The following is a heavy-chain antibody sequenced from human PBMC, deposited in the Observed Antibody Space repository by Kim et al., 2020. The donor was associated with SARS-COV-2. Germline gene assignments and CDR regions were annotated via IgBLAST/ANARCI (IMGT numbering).Heavy chain of an antibody. J-gene: IGHJ6*02. CDR3: ARDSAFHGSSGVNYYYYGMDV. Sequence: ASVKVSCKASGYTFTSYGISWVRQAPGQGLEWMGWISAYNGNTNYAQKLQGRVTMTTDTSTSTAYMELRSLRSDDTAVYYCARDSAFHGSSGVNYYYYGMDVWGQGTTVTVSS. CDR1: GYTFTSYG. D-gene: IGHD3-22*01. CDR2: ISAYNGNT. V-gene: IGHV1-18*01.